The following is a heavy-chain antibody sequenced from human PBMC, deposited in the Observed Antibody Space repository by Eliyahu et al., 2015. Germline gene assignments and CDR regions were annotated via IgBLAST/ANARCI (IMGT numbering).Heavy chain of an antibody. CDR1: GFXFXSYG. Sequence: QVQLVESGGGVVQPGRSLRLSCAASGFXFXSYGMHWVRQAPGKGLEWVAVISXDGDNIYYADXVKGRFTISRDSSRNTLYLQMNSLRAEDTAVYYCAKGGEMATLRYFDYWGQGTLVTVSS. CDR2: ISXDGDNI. J-gene: IGHJ4*02. D-gene: IGHD5-24*01. V-gene: IGHV3-30*18. CDR3: AKGGEMATLRYFDY.